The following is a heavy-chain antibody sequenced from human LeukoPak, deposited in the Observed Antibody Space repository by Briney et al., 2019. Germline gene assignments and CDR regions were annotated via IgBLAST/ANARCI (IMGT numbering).Heavy chain of an antibody. J-gene: IGHJ4*02. CDR1: GYTFTSYY. V-gene: IGHV7-4-1*02. CDR3: ARELTPHRFSRVLMAEGVD. D-gene: IGHD3-16*01. CDR2: INTNTGNP. Sequence: EASVKVSCKASGYTFTSYYMHWVRQAPGQGLEWMGWINTNTGNPTYAQGFTGRFVFSLDTSVSTAYLQISSLKAEDTAVYYCARELTPHRFSRVLMAEGVDWGQGTLVTVSS.